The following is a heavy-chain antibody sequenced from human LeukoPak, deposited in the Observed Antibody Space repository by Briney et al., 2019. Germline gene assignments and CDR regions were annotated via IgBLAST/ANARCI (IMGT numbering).Heavy chain of an antibody. V-gene: IGHV3-48*01. CDR2: ISSSSSTI. Sequence: GGSLRLSCAASGFTFSSYSMNWVRRAPGKGLEWVSYISSSSSTIYYADSVKGRFTISRDNAKNSLYLQMNSLRAEDTAVYYCARDRYCSSTSCYILGDDYWGQGTLVTVSS. CDR3: ARDRYCSSTSCYILGDDY. J-gene: IGHJ4*02. CDR1: GFTFSSYS. D-gene: IGHD2-2*02.